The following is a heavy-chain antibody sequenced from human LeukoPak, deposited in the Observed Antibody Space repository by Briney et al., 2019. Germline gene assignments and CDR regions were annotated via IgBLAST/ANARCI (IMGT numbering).Heavy chain of an antibody. CDR2: IYSGGST. CDR1: GFTVSSNY. CDR3: ARGYPVGSGSYHTYNWFDP. V-gene: IGHV3-53*01. Sequence: GGSLRLSCAASGFTVSSNYMSWVRQAPGKGLEWVSLIYSGGSTYYADSVKGRFTISRDNSKNTLYLQMNSLRADDTAVYYCARGYPVGSGSYHTYNWFDPWGQGTLVTVSS. J-gene: IGHJ5*02. D-gene: IGHD1-26*01.